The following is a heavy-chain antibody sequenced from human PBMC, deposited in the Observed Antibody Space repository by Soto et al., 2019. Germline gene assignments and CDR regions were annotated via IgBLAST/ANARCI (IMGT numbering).Heavy chain of an antibody. V-gene: IGHV3-21*01. D-gene: IGHD3-22*01. CDR3: ARAPYYYDSRGYWAY. J-gene: IGHJ4*02. CDR1: GFTFSSYS. Sequence: EVQLVESGGGLVKPGGSLRLSCAASGFTFSSYSMNWVRQAPGKGLEWVSSISSSSSYIYYADSVKGRFTISRDNAKNSLYLQMNSLGAEDTAVYYCARAPYYYDSRGYWAYWGQGTLVTVSS. CDR2: ISSSSSYI.